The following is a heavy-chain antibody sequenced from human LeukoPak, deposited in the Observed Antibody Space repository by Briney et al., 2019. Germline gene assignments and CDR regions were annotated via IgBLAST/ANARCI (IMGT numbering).Heavy chain of an antibody. Sequence: GGSRRLSCAASGFTFSSYSMNWVRQAPGKGLEWVSPISSSSSYIYYADSVKGRFTISRDNAKNSLYPQMNSLRAEDTAVYYCAGGYCSGGSCYSIYWGQGTLVTVSS. CDR3: AGGYCSGGSCYSIY. CDR2: ISSSSSYI. V-gene: IGHV3-21*01. CDR1: GFTFSSYS. J-gene: IGHJ4*02. D-gene: IGHD2-15*01.